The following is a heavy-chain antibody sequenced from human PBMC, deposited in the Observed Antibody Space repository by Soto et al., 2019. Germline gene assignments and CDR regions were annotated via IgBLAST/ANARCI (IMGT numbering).Heavy chain of an antibody. V-gene: IGHV3-74*01. D-gene: IGHD6-19*01. CDR3: ARVLNGQWYFDY. J-gene: IGHJ4*02. CDR1: GFTFSSYW. CDR2: VNTDETRT. Sequence: EVQLVESGGGLVQPGGSLRLSCGASGFTFSSYWIHWVRQTPGKGLVWVARVNTDETRTSYADSVKGRFTVSRDNAKNTLYLQMNSLRAEDTAVYYCARVLNGQWYFDYWGQGTQVTVSS.